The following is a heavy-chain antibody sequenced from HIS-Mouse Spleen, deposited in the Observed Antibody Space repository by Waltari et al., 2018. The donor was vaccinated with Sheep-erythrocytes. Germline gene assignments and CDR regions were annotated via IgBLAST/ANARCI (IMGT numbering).Heavy chain of an antibody. J-gene: IGHJ4*02. D-gene: IGHD3-3*01. Sequence: EVQLVESGGGLVKPGGSLRLSCAASGFTFSSYSMNWVRKAPGKGLGCVSSIGSSSSYIYYADSVKGRFTISRDNAKNSLYLQMNSLRAEDTAVYYCARASIFGVVRGFDYWGQGTLVTVSS. CDR1: GFTFSSYS. V-gene: IGHV3-21*01. CDR2: IGSSSSYI. CDR3: ARASIFGVVRGFDY.